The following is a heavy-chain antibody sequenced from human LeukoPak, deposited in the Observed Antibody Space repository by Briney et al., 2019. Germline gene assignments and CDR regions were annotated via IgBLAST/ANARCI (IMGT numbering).Heavy chain of an antibody. D-gene: IGHD6-13*01. CDR1: GGSISSGGYS. Sequence: PSETLSLTCAVSGGSISSGGYSWSWIRQPPGKGLEWIGYIYHSGSTYYNPSLKSRVTISVDRSKSQFSLKLSSVTAADTAVYYCARGTRTEIAAAGTGFDPWGQGTLVTVSS. CDR2: IYHSGST. CDR3: ARGTRTEIAAAGTGFDP. V-gene: IGHV4-30-2*01. J-gene: IGHJ5*02.